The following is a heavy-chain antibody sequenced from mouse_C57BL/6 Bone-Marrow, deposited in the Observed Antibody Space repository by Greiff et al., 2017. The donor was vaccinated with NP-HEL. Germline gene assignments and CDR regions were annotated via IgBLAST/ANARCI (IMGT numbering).Heavy chain of an antibody. Sequence: VQLKESGPELVKPGASVKISCKASGYSFTGYYMHWVKQSHGNILDWIGYIYPYNGVSSYNQKFKGKATLTVDKYSSTAYMELRSLTSEDSAVYYCARVGNYYAMDYWGQGTSVTVSS. CDR1: GYSFTGYY. CDR2: IYPYNGVS. V-gene: IGHV1-31*01. J-gene: IGHJ4*01. CDR3: ARVGNYYAMDY. D-gene: IGHD2-1*01.